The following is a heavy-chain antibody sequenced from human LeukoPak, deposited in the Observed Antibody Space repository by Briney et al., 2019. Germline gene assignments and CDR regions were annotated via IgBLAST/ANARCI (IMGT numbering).Heavy chain of an antibody. Sequence: PSETLSLTCAVYGGSFSGYYWSWIRQPPGKGLEWIGEINHSGSTNYNPSLKSRVTISVDTSKNQFSLQLNSVTPEDTAVYYCARALYSSSWYFLHYYYYMDVWGKGTTVTISS. J-gene: IGHJ6*03. CDR1: GGSFSGYY. D-gene: IGHD6-13*01. CDR3: ARALYSSSWYFLHYYYYMDV. V-gene: IGHV4-34*01. CDR2: INHSGST.